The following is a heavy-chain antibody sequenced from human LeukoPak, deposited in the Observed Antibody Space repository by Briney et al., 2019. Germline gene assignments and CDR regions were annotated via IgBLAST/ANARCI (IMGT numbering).Heavy chain of an antibody. CDR2: IRWNNGSI. CDR3: AKDIRDIVVVVAAMNAFDI. CDR1: GFPFHNQS. D-gene: IGHD2-15*01. Sequence: SLRLPRGTSGFPFHNQSLNLVRPGSGKGLEWVSGIRWNNGSIGYADSVKGRFTISRDNAKNSLYLQMNSLRAEDTALYYCAKDIRDIVVVVAAMNAFDIWGQGTMVTVSS. V-gene: IGHV3-9*01. J-gene: IGHJ3*02.